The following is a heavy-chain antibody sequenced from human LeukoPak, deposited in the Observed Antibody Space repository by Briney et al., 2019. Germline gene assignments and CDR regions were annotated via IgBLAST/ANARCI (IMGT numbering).Heavy chain of an antibody. D-gene: IGHD3-9*01. CDR2: IYYSGST. V-gene: IGHV4-39*07. Sequence: SETLSLTCTVSGGSISSSSYCWGWIRQPPGKGLEWIGSIYYSGSTYYNPSLKSRVTISVDTSKNQFSLKLSSVTAADTAVYYCARDATYFDWLPDAFDIWGQGTMVTVSS. J-gene: IGHJ3*02. CDR3: ARDATYFDWLPDAFDI. CDR1: GGSISSSSYC.